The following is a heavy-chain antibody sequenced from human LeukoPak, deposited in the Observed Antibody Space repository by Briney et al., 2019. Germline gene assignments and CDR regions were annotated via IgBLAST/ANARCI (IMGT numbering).Heavy chain of an antibody. D-gene: IGHD6-6*01. V-gene: IGHV4-34*01. CDR3: ARGRLPQLGRWFDP. J-gene: IGHJ5*02. CDR2: INHSGST. CDR1: GGSFSGYY. Sequence: KPSETLSLTCAVYGGSFSGYYWSWIRQPPGKGLEWIGEINHSGSTNYNPSLKSRVTISVDTSKNQFSLKLSSVTAADTAVYYCARGRLPQLGRWFDPWGQGTLVTVSS.